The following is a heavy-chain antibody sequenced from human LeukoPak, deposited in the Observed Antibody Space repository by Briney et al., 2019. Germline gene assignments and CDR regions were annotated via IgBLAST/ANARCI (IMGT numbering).Heavy chain of an antibody. CDR1: GGSISSYY. J-gene: IGHJ4*02. CDR2: MYYTGST. Sequence: SETLSLTCTVPGGSISSYYWSWIRQPPGKGLEWIGYMYYTGSTNYNPSLKSRVTISVDTSKNQFSLKLSSVTAADTAVYYCARGPHLDYWGQGTLVTVSS. V-gene: IGHV4-59*01. CDR3: ARGPHLDY.